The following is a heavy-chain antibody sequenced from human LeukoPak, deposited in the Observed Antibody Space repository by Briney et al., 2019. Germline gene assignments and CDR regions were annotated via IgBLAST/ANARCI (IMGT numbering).Heavy chain of an antibody. D-gene: IGHD6-19*01. Sequence: SGGSLRRSCAASGFTGSSNYLSWVRQAPGKGLEWVSVIYSGGSTYYADSVKGRFTISRNSSKNTLYLQMNNLRAEDTAVYYCARVKGQWLVMDWFDPWGQGTLVTVSS. CDR3: ARVKGQWLVMDWFDP. V-gene: IGHV3-66*02. CDR2: IYSGGST. CDR1: GFTGSSNY. J-gene: IGHJ5*02.